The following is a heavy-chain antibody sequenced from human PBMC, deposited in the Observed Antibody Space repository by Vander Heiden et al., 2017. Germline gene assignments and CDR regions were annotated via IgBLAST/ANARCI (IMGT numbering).Heavy chain of an antibody. CDR3: AEEPQSSGWFGY. V-gene: IGHV3-23*01. J-gene: IGHJ4*02. CDR1: GFTFSTYA. CDR2: ISGNGGKT. D-gene: IGHD6-19*01. Sequence: EVQLLESGGGLVQPGGSLRPSCAAPGFTFSTYAMSWVRQAPGKGLEWVSAISGNGGKTYYADSVKGRFTISRDNSKNTLYLQMNSLRAEDTAVYYCAEEPQSSGWFGYWGQGTLVTVSS.